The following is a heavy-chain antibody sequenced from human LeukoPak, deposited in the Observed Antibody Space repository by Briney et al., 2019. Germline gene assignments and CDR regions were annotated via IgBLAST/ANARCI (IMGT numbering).Heavy chain of an antibody. CDR2: IIPIFGTA. V-gene: IGHV1-69*06. CDR3: ARTPNDGDYFRYFDY. D-gene: IGHD4-17*01. J-gene: IGHJ4*02. CDR1: GGTFSSYA. Sequence: SVKVSCKASGGTFSSYAISWVRQAPGQGLEWMGGIIPIFGTANYAQKFQGRVTITADKSTSTAYMELSSLRSEDTAVYYCARTPNDGDYFRYFDYWGQGTLVTVSS.